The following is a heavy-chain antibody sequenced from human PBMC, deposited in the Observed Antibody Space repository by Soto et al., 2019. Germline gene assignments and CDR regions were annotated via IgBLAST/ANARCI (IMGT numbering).Heavy chain of an antibody. CDR3: SSDWAAAGPFDY. D-gene: IGHD6-13*01. J-gene: IGHJ4*02. V-gene: IGHV1-18*01. CDR2: ISAYNGKT. Sequence: QVQLVQSGAEVKKPGASVKVSCKASGYTFTSYGISWVRQAPGQGLEWMGWISAYNGKTNYAQKLQGRVTMTTDTAMSAAYMELRRLRSDDTAVYYCSSDWAAAGPFDYWGQGTLVTVSS. CDR1: GYTFTSYG.